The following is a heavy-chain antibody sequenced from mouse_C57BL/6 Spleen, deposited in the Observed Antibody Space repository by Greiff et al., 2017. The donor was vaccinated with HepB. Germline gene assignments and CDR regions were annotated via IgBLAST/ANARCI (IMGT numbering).Heavy chain of an antibody. J-gene: IGHJ3*01. D-gene: IGHD1-1*01. Sequence: VKLQESGPGLVAPSQSLSITCTVSGFSLTSYAISWVRQPPGKGLEWLGVIWTGGGTNYNSALKSRLSISKDNSKSQVFLKMNSLQTDDTARYYCASPYGSSEAWFAYWGQGTLVTVSA. CDR3: ASPYGSSEAWFAY. CDR2: IWTGGGT. CDR1: GFSLTSYA. V-gene: IGHV2-9-1*01.